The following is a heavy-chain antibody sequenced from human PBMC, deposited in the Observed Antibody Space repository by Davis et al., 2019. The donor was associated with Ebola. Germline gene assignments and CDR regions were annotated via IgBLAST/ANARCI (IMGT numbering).Heavy chain of an antibody. CDR3: ARDPSYRYDYGGNSVRSDYFDY. CDR2: INPSGGST. CDR1: GGTFSSYA. D-gene: IGHD4-23*01. Sequence: AASVKVSCKASGGTFSSYAISWVRQAPGQGLEWMGIINPSGGSTSYAQKFQGRVTMTRDTSTSTVYMELSSLRSEDTAVYYCARDPSYRYDYGGNSVRSDYFDYWGQGTLVTVSS. J-gene: IGHJ4*02. V-gene: IGHV1-46*01.